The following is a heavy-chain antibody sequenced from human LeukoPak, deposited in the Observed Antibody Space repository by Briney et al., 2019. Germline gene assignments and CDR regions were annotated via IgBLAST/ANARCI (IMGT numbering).Heavy chain of an antibody. CDR3: ARILVGATTDY. D-gene: IGHD1-26*01. CDR2: IYYSGST. Sequence: PSETLSLTCTVSGDSISSYYWSWIRQPPGKGLEWIGYIYYSGSTNYNPSLKSRVTLSVDTSKNQFSLKLSSVTAADSALYYCARILVGATTDYWGQGTLVTVSS. CDR1: GDSISSYY. V-gene: IGHV4-59*01. J-gene: IGHJ4*02.